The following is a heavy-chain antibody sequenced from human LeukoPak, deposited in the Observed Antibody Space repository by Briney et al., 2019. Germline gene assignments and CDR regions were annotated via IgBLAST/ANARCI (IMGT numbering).Heavy chain of an antibody. V-gene: IGHV4-61*08. Sequence: SQTLSLTCIVSGGSISSGDYYWSWIRQPPGKGLEWIGYIYYSGSTNYNPSLKSRVTISVDTSKNQFSLKLSSVTAADTAVYYCAREYGSGSYLDYWGQGTLVTVSS. CDR3: AREYGSGSYLDY. CDR1: GGSISSGDYY. D-gene: IGHD3-10*01. CDR2: IYYSGST. J-gene: IGHJ4*02.